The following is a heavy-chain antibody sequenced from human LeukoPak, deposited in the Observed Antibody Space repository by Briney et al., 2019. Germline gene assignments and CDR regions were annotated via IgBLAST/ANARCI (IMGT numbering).Heavy chain of an antibody. D-gene: IGHD5-24*01. J-gene: IGHJ4*02. CDR1: GGTFNRYA. CDR2: IIPIVGIA. CDR3: ARDGYNQPGVDY. V-gene: IGHV1-69*04. Sequence: SVKVSCKASGGTFNRYAISWVRQAPGQGLEWMGRIIPIVGIANYAQKFQGRVTITADKSTSTAYMELSSLRSEDTAVYYCARDGYNQPGVDYWGQGTLVTVSS.